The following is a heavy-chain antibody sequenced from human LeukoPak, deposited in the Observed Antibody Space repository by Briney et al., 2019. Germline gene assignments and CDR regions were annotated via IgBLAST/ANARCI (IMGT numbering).Heavy chain of an antibody. V-gene: IGHV1-2*02. CDR2: INPNSGGT. CDR3: ARGYYYDSSGYYGSGAFDI. J-gene: IGHJ3*02. Sequence: ASVKVSCKASGYTFTGYYMHWVRQAPGQGLEWMGWINPNSGGTNYAQKFQGRVTMTRDTSISTAYMELSRLRSDDTAVHYCARGYYYDSSGYYGSGAFDIWGQGTMVSVSS. D-gene: IGHD3-22*01. CDR1: GYTFTGYY.